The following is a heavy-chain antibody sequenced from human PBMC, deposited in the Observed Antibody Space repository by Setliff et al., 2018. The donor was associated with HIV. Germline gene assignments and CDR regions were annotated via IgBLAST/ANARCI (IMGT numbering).Heavy chain of an antibody. CDR1: GGPSSGY. V-gene: IGHV4-34*01. CDR2: ISHSGST. CDR3: VASSSWSCRLNY. D-gene: IGHD6-13*01. J-gene: IGHJ4*02. Sequence: PETLSLTGAVYGGPSSGYWSWVRQSPGKGLEWIGEISHSGSTNYNLSIKSRAAISADTSKKQFSLKLTSVTAADTGIYYCVASSSWSCRLNYWGQGTQVTVSS.